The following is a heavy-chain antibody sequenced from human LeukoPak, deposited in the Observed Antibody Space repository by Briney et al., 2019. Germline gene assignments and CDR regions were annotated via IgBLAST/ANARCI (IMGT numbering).Heavy chain of an antibody. CDR1: GFTFSSYS. CDR3: AREVGGCYDY. V-gene: IGHV3-21*01. D-gene: IGHD2-15*01. Sequence: PGGSLRLSCAASGFTFSSYSMNWVRRAPGKGLEWVSSISSSSSYIYYADSVKGRFTISRDNAKNSLYLQMNSLRAEDTAVYYCAREVGGCYDYWGQGTLVTVSS. J-gene: IGHJ4*02. CDR2: ISSSSSYI.